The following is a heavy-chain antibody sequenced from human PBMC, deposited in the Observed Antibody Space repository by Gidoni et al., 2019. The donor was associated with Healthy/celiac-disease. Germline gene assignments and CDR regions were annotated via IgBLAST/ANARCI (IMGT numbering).Heavy chain of an antibody. CDR1: GSPFPGYF. CDR3: ARGRLGYCSSTGCYMVDALDI. V-gene: IGHV1-2*02. J-gene: IGHJ3*02. CDR2: INPNSGGT. D-gene: IGHD2-2*02. Sequence: QVQLVQSGADVKKPGASVQVSCMASGSPFPGYFIHSVRQAPGQGLEWLGLINPNSGGTNYAQKFQGRVTMTRDTSISTAYMELSRLRSDDTAVYYCARGRLGYCSSTGCYMVDALDIWGQGTMVTVSS.